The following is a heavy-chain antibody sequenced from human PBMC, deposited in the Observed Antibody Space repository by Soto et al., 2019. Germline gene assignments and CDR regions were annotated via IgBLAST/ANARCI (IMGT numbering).Heavy chain of an antibody. Sequence: QVQLVQSGAEVKKPGSSVKVSCKASGGTFSNYAISWVQQAPGQGLEWMGGIIPVYGTAKYAQKFQGRVTITADEATTTAYMELSSLRSEDTAVYYCARGWSVGDYSLPNDYWGQGTLVTVSS. CDR1: GGTFSNYA. J-gene: IGHJ4*02. CDR2: IIPVYGTA. D-gene: IGHD4-17*01. V-gene: IGHV1-69*01. CDR3: ARGWSVGDYSLPNDY.